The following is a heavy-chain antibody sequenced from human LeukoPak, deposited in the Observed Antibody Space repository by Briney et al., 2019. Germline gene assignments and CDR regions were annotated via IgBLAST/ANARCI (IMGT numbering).Heavy chain of an antibody. J-gene: IGHJ4*02. CDR1: GYTLTELS. V-gene: IGHV1-24*01. Sequence: GASVKVSCKVSGYTLTELSMHWVRQAHGKGLEWMGGFDPEDGETIYAQKFQGRVTMTEDTSTDTAYMELSSLRSEDTAVYYCATRYSSGARGSFDYWGQGTLVTVSS. CDR3: ATRYSSGARGSFDY. D-gene: IGHD6-19*01. CDR2: FDPEDGET.